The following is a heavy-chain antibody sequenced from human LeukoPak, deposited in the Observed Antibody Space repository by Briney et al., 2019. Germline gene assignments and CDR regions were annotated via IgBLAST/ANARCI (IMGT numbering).Heavy chain of an antibody. CDR3: ANSGSYYYGMDV. CDR1: GYTFTSYG. Sequence: ASVKVSCKASGYTFTSYGISWVRQAPGQGLEWMGWISAYNGNTNYAQKFQGRVTITRDTSANTAYMELSSLRSDDTAVYYCANSGSYYYGMDVWGQGTTVTVSS. V-gene: IGHV1-18*01. D-gene: IGHD1-26*01. CDR2: ISAYNGNT. J-gene: IGHJ6*02.